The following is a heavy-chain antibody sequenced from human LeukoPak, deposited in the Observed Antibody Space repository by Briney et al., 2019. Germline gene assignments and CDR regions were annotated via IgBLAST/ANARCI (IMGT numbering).Heavy chain of an antibody. D-gene: IGHD1-20*01. V-gene: IGHV1-2*02. CDR2: INPNGGGT. J-gene: IGHJ4*02. Sequence: ASVKVSCKASGYTFTDYYMHWVRQAPGQGLEWMGWINPNGGGTNYAQKFQGRVTMTRDTSITTAYMELSRLRSDDMAVYFCARGGNWNSFDYWGQGTLVTVSS. CDR1: GYTFTDYY. CDR3: ARGGNWNSFDY.